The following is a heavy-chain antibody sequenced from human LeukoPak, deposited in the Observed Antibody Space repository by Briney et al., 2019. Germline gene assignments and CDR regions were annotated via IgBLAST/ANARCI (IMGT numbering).Heavy chain of an antibody. CDR1: GYTFSSYD. D-gene: IGHD3-16*01. J-gene: IGHJ4*02. V-gene: IGHV1-3*01. Sequence: ASVKVSCKASGYTFSSYDIHWVRQAPGQRLEWMGRINAGTGDTQYSEKFQGKVTITRDTPASTDYMELSSLRSEDTAVYYCARAQLGSHRPGDYWGQGTLVTVSS. CDR3: ARAQLGSHRPGDY. CDR2: INAGTGDT.